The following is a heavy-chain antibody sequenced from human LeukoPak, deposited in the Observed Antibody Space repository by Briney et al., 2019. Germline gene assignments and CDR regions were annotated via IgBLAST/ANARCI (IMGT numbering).Heavy chain of an antibody. J-gene: IGHJ4*02. D-gene: IGHD4-17*01. Sequence: SETLSLTCTVSGGSISSGSYYWSWIRQPAGKGLEWIGRIYTSGSTNYNPSLKSRITISVDTSKNQFSLKLSSVTAADTAVYYCARDSTTTVTIFDYWGQGTLVTVSS. V-gene: IGHV4-61*02. CDR2: IYTSGST. CDR1: GGSISSGSYY. CDR3: ARDSTTTVTIFDY.